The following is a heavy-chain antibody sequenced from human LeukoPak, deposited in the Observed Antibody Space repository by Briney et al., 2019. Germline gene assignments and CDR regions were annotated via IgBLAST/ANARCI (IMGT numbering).Heavy chain of an antibody. CDR3: ARAGSIYGWFDY. Sequence: SETLSLTCSVSGGSISTYSWSWIRLPPGKGLEWVGHMYYSGTTKYNPSLKSRVTISVDTSKNQFSLRLSSVTAADTAVYFCARAGSIYGWFDYWGRGTLVTVSS. J-gene: IGHJ4*02. CDR2: MYYSGTT. V-gene: IGHV4-59*13. D-gene: IGHD5-18*01. CDR1: GGSISTYS.